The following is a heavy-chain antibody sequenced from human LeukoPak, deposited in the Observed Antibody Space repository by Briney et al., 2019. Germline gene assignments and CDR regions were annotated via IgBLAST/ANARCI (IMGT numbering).Heavy chain of an antibody. J-gene: IGHJ4*02. CDR3: AKDMRPYYYGSGSISEFGY. CDR2: ISGSGGST. Sequence: GGSLRLSCAASGFTFSSYAMSWVRQAPGKGLEWVSAISGSGGSTYYADSVKGRFTISRDNSKNTLYLQMNSLRAEDTAVYYCAKDMRPYYYGSGSISEFGYWGQGTLVTVSS. CDR1: GFTFSSYA. D-gene: IGHD3-10*01. V-gene: IGHV3-23*01.